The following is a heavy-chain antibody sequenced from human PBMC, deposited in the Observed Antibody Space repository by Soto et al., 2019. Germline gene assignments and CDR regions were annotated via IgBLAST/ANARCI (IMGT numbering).Heavy chain of an antibody. CDR3: ARDIMGTNYYYYGKDV. CDR1: GGSISSSSYY. V-gene: IGHV4-39*07. J-gene: IGHJ6*02. D-gene: IGHD2-8*01. Sequence: SETLSLTCTVSGGSISSSSYYWGWIRQPPGKGLEWIGSIYYSGSTNYNPSLKSRVTISVDTSKNQFSLKLSSVTAADTAVYYCARDIMGTNYYYYGKDVWGQGTTVIVSS. CDR2: IYYSGST.